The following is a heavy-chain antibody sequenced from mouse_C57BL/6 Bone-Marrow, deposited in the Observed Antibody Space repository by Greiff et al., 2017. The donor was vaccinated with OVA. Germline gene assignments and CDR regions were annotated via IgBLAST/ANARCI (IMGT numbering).Heavy chain of an antibody. D-gene: IGHD1-1*01. J-gene: IGHJ3*01. CDR2: INPYNGGT. Sequence: EVQLQQSGPVLVKPGASVKMSCKASGYTFTDSYMNWVKQSHGKSLEWIGVINPYNGGTSYNQKFKGKATLTVDKSSSTAYMELNSLTSEDSAVYYCASDYYGSPLAYWGQGTLVTVSA. CDR3: ASDYYGSPLAY. CDR1: GYTFTDSY. V-gene: IGHV1-19*01.